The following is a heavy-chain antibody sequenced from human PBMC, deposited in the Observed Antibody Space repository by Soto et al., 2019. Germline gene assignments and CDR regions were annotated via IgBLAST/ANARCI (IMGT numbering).Heavy chain of an antibody. J-gene: IGHJ6*02. CDR2: IWYDGCNK. Sequence: QVQLVESGGGVVQPGRSLRLSCAASGFTFSSYGMHWVRQAPGKGLEWVAVIWYDGCNKYYADSVKGRFTISRDNSKNTLYLQMNSLRAEDTAVYYCAFCSSTSCYDYYYYGMDVWGQGTTVTVSS. V-gene: IGHV3-33*01. CDR3: AFCSSTSCYDYYYYGMDV. CDR1: GFTFSSYG. D-gene: IGHD2-2*01.